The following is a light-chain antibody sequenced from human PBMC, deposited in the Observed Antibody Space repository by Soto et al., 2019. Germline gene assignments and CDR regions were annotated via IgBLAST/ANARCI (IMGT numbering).Light chain of an antibody. V-gene: IGKV3-11*01. Sequence: EFVLTQSPATLSVSPGERATLSCRPSQNVNSYLAWYQQKPGQAPRLLIYDASNRAAGIPARFSGSGSGTDFTLTISSLEPEDFAIYYCQQRQYWPPITFGQGTRLEIK. CDR2: DAS. CDR3: QQRQYWPPIT. J-gene: IGKJ5*01. CDR1: QNVNSY.